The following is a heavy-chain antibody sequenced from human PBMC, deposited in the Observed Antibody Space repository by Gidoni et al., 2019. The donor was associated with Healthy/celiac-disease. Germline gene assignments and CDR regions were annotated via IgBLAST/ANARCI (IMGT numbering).Heavy chain of an antibody. CDR3: TRADAFDI. CDR1: GFTFGDYA. J-gene: IGHJ3*02. Sequence: EVQLVASGVGLVPPGRSLRLSCTASGFTFGDYAMSWFRQAPGKGQEWVGLIRSKAYGGKTEYDASVKGRFTISREDSKSIAYLQRNSLKTEDTAVYYCTRADAFDIWGQGTMVTVSS. V-gene: IGHV3-49*03. CDR2: IRSKAYGGKT.